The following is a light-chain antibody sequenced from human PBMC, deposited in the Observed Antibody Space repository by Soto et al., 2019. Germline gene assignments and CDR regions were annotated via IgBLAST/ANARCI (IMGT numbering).Light chain of an antibody. CDR2: VNNDGSH. CDR3: QTWGTGTWV. CDR1: SGHSSYA. Sequence: QPVLTQSPSASASLGASVKLTCTLASGHSSYAIAWHQQQPEKGPRYLMKVNNDGSHTKGNEIPDRFSGSSSGAERYLTISSLQSEDEADYYCQTWGTGTWVFGGGTKLTVL. V-gene: IGLV4-69*01. J-gene: IGLJ2*01.